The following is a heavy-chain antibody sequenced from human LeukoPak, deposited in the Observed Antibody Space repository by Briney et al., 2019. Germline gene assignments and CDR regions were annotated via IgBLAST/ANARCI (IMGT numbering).Heavy chain of an antibody. D-gene: IGHD3-22*01. J-gene: IGHJ6*03. Sequence: ASVKVSCKASGGTFSSYAISWVRQAPGQGLEWMGWISAYNGNTNYAQKLQGRVTMTTDTSTSTAYMELRSLRSDDTAVYYCARDSPYYYDSSGYYYGYYYMDVWGKGTTVTVSS. CDR2: ISAYNGNT. V-gene: IGHV1-18*01. CDR1: GGTFSSYA. CDR3: ARDSPYYYDSSGYYYGYYYMDV.